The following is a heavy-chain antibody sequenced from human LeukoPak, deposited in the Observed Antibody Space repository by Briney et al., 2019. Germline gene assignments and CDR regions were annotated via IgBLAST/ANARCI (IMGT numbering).Heavy chain of an antibody. CDR2: IYSGGST. V-gene: IGHV3-53*01. CDR1: GFTVSSNY. Sequence: GGSLRLSCAASGFTVSSNYMSWVRQAPGKGLEWVSVIYSGGSTYYADSVKGRFTISRDNSKNTLYLQMNSLRAEDTAVYYCAKDLFRSSGWLPFDYWGQGTLVTVSS. CDR3: AKDLFRSSGWLPFDY. D-gene: IGHD6-19*01. J-gene: IGHJ4*02.